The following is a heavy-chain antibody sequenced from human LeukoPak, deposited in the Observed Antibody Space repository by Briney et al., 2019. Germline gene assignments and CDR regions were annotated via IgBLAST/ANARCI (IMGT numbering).Heavy chain of an antibody. J-gene: IGHJ4*02. V-gene: IGHV5-51*01. CDR1: GYSFTSYW. Sequence: PGESLKISCKGSGYSFTSYWIGWVRQMPGKGLEWMGIIYPGDSDTRYSPSFQGQVTISADKSISTAYLQWSSLKASDTAMYYCARRDGNYYGSGSYFYYFDYWGQGTLVTVSS. CDR3: ARRDGNYYGSGSYFYYFDY. CDR2: IYPGDSDT. D-gene: IGHD3-10*01.